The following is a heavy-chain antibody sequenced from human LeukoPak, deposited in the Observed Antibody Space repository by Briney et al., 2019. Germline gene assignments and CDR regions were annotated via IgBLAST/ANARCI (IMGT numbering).Heavy chain of an antibody. CDR3: AIRYCSSTSCYSDSYYYYYYMDV. CDR1: GGTFSSYA. D-gene: IGHD2-2*01. CDR2: IIPIFGTA. J-gene: IGHJ6*03. Sequence: SVKVSCKASGGTFSSYAISWVRQAPGQGLEWMGGIIPIFGTANYAQKFQGRVTITTDESTSTAYMELSSLRAEDTAVYYCAIRYCSSTSCYSDSYYYYYYMDVWGKGTTVTVSS. V-gene: IGHV1-69*05.